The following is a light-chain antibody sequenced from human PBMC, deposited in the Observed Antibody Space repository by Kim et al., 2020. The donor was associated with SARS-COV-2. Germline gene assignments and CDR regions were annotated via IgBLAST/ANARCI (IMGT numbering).Light chain of an antibody. CDR1: ALTKQY. J-gene: IGLJ3*02. CDR3: QSSDSSGSYWV. Sequence: SYELTQPPSVSVSPGQTARVTCSGDALTKQYAYWYQQKPGQAPVVVIYKDSERPSGIPERFSGSSSGTTATLTISGVKAEEEADYYCQSSDSSGSYWVFGGGTQLTVL. CDR2: KDS. V-gene: IGLV3-25*02.